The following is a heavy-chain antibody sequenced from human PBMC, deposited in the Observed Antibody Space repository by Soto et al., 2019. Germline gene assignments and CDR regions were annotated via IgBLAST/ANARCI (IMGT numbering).Heavy chain of an antibody. Sequence: PGGSLRLSCAASGFTFSSYSMNWVRQAPGKGLEWVSSISSSSSYIYYADSVKGRFTISRDNAKNSLYLQMNSLRAEDTAVYYCARLFYYDTSGSYYYFDYWGQGTLVTVSS. CDR1: GFTFSSYS. CDR3: ARLFYYDTSGSYYYFDY. D-gene: IGHD3-22*01. V-gene: IGHV3-21*01. CDR2: ISSSSSYI. J-gene: IGHJ4*02.